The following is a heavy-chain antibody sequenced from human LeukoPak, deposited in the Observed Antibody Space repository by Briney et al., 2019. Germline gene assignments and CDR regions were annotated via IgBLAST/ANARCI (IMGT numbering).Heavy chain of an antibody. D-gene: IGHD3-22*01. CDR3: ARGDRITMIVVDLDY. CDR1: GFTFSSYW. Sequence: GGSLRLSCAASGFTFSSYWMSWVRQAPGKGLEWVANIKQDGSEKYYVDSVKGRFTISRDNAKNSLYLQMNSLRAEDTAVYYCARGDRITMIVVDLDYWGQGTLVTVSS. J-gene: IGHJ4*02. V-gene: IGHV3-7*01. CDR2: IKQDGSEK.